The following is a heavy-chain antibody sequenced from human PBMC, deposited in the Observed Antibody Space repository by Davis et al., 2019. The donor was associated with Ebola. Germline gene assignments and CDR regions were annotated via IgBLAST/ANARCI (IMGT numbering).Heavy chain of an antibody. V-gene: IGHV4-34*01. CDR3: ARGRRYSYGPPRY. Sequence: SETLSLTCTVPGGSISSYYWSWIRQPPGKGLEWIGEINHSGRTNYNPSLKSRVTISVDTSKNQFSLKLSSVTAADTAVYYCARGRRYSYGPPRYWGQGTLVTVSS. J-gene: IGHJ4*02. CDR2: INHSGRT. D-gene: IGHD5-18*01. CDR1: GGSISSYY.